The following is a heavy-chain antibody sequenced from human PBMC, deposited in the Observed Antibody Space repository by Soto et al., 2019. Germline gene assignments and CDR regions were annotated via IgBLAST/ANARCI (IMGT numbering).Heavy chain of an antibody. CDR2: IINSGATT. J-gene: IGHJ4*02. Sequence: EVHLLESGGTLVQPGGSLRLSCAASGFDFSTYAMTWVRQAPGKGLEWVSGIINSGATTYYADSVKGRFTISRDNSRNTLYLQMNSRRVDDTAMYYCAKDWPGTSSVTSDFWGQGTLVTVSS. CDR3: AKDWPGTSSVTSDF. CDR1: GFDFSTYA. V-gene: IGHV3-23*01. D-gene: IGHD4-17*01.